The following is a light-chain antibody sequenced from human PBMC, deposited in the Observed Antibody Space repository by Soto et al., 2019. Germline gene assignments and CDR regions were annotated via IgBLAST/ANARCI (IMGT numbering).Light chain of an antibody. V-gene: IGKV3-15*01. Sequence: EIVMTQSPATLSVSPGERATLSCRASQNINNNLAWYQQKPGQVPRLLIYHASTGATGIPARFSGSGSGTELTLAISSVQSEDFAVYYCQQYNDWRHTFGGGTTVEIK. CDR1: QNINNN. J-gene: IGKJ4*01. CDR2: HAS. CDR3: QQYNDWRHT.